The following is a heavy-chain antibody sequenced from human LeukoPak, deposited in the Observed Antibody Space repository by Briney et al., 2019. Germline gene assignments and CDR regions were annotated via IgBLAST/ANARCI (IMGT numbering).Heavy chain of an antibody. D-gene: IGHD5-24*01. Sequence: SVKVSCKASAGTFGSDIINWVRQAPGQGLEWMGRIIPRVDITNYAQEFQDRVTITADRSTSTVYMELSTLRSDDTAVYYCATARMHDYWGQGTQVTVSS. CDR2: IIPRVDIT. J-gene: IGHJ4*02. CDR3: ATARMHDY. CDR1: AGTFGSDI. V-gene: IGHV1-69*02.